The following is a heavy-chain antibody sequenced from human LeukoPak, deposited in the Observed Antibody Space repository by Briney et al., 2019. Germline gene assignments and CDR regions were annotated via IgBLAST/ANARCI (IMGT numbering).Heavy chain of an antibody. CDR3: ARNSSDWYGYMDV. CDR1: GYTFTSYG. D-gene: IGHD6-19*01. Sequence: ASVKVSCKASGYTFTSYGISWVRQAPGQGLEWMGWISIYNGYANYVQKFQGRVIITTETSTNTAYMELRSLRSDDTAVYYCARNSSDWYGYMDVWGKGTTVTVSS. J-gene: IGHJ6*04. V-gene: IGHV1-18*01. CDR2: ISIYNGYA.